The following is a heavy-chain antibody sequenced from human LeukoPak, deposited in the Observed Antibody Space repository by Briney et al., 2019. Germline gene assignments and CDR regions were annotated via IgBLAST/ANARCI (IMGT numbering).Heavy chain of an antibody. V-gene: IGHV3-21*01. Sequence: GGSLRLSCAASGFTFSSYSMNWVRQAPGKGLEWVSSISSSSSCIYYADSVKGRFTISRDNAKNSLYLQMNSLRAEDTAVYYCAKDTSYSSSWAAFDMWGQGTMVTVSS. CDR1: GFTFSSYS. J-gene: IGHJ3*02. CDR3: AKDTSYSSSWAAFDM. D-gene: IGHD6-13*01. CDR2: ISSSSSCI.